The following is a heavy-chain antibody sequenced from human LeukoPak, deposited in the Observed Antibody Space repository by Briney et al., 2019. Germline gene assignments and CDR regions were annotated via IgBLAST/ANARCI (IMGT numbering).Heavy chain of an antibody. V-gene: IGHV4-59*12. Sequence: PSETLSLTCTVSGGSISSYYWSWIRQPPGKGLEWIGYIYYSGSTNYNPSLKSRVTISVDTSKNQFSLKLSSVTAADTAVYYCARDGIYGDYVGYWGQGTLVTVSS. CDR1: GGSISSYY. CDR2: IYYSGST. D-gene: IGHD4-17*01. CDR3: ARDGIYGDYVGY. J-gene: IGHJ4*02.